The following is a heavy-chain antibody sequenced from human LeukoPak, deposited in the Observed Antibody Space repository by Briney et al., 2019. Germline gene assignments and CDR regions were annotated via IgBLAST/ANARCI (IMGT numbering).Heavy chain of an antibody. D-gene: IGHD6-13*01. CDR1: GFTVSSNY. V-gene: IGHV3-66*02. J-gene: IGHJ4*02. CDR3: AREELTYSSSGWSIFDY. CDR2: IHSGGNT. Sequence: GGSLRLSCAASGFTVSSNYMSWVRQAPGQGLEWVSVIHSGGNTYYADSVTGRFTISRDNSKNTLYLQMNSLRAEDTAVYYCAREELTYSSSGWSIFDYWGQGTLVTVPS.